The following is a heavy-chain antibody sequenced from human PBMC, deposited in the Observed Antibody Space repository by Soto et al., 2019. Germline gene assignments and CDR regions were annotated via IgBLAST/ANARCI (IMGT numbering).Heavy chain of an antibody. CDR3: ARAYSSSWYFALYNWFDP. CDR1: GYTFTSYE. CDR2: MNPNSGNT. V-gene: IGHV1-8*01. J-gene: IGHJ5*02. Sequence: ASVKVSCKASGYTFTSYEINWVREATGQGLEWMGWMNPNSGNTGYAQKFQGRVTMTRNTSISTAYMELSSLRSEDTAVYYCARAYSSSWYFALYNWFDPWGQGTLVTVSS. D-gene: IGHD6-13*01.